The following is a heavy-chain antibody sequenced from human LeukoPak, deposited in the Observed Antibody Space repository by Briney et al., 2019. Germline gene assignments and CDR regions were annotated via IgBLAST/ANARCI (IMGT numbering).Heavy chain of an antibody. Sequence: SETLSLTCAVYGGSFSGYYWSWIRQPPGKGLEWIGEINHSGSTNYNPSLKSRVTISVDTSKNQFSLKLSSVTAADTAVFYCARGVRGIFGTDYYYMDVWGKGTTVTVSS. J-gene: IGHJ6*03. V-gene: IGHV4-34*01. CDR2: INHSGST. D-gene: IGHD3-3*01. CDR1: GGSFSGYY. CDR3: ARGVRGIFGTDYYYMDV.